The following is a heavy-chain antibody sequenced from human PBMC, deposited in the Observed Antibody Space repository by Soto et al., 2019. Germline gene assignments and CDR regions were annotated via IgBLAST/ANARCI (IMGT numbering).Heavy chain of an antibody. J-gene: IGHJ6*02. Sequence: TSVKVSCKASGYTFTGYYMHWVRQAPGQGLEGMGWINPNSGGTNYAQKFQGRVTMTRDTAISTAHMEQSRVRSDDTAVYYCARNPDRSSWRPGDYYGMDVLGQGTTVTVSS. CDR1: GYTFTGYY. V-gene: IGHV1-2*02. D-gene: IGHD6-13*01. CDR2: INPNSGGT. CDR3: ARNPDRSSWRPGDYYGMDV.